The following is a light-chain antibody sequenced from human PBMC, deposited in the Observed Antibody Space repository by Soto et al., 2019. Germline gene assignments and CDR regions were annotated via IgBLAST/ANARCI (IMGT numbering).Light chain of an antibody. CDR1: QSIISY. CDR2: AAT. V-gene: IGKV1-39*01. Sequence: DIQMTQSPSTLSASVGDRVTITCRASQSIISYLSWYQQKPGKAPKLLIYAATTLQSGVPSRFSGSGSGTDFTLTISSLQPEDSATYYCQQSYDIPSFGGGTKVDIK. CDR3: QQSYDIPS. J-gene: IGKJ4*01.